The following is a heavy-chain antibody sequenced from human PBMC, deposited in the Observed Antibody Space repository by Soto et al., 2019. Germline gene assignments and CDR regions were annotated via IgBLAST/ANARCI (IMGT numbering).Heavy chain of an antibody. CDR3: AKDPTYDYGYFDS. V-gene: IGHV3-23*01. D-gene: IGHD4-17*01. J-gene: IGHJ4*02. CDR1: GFTFSSYA. CDR2: IRTSVGDT. Sequence: PGGSLRLSCAASGFTFSSYAMNWVRQAPGKGLEWVSTIRTSVGDTYYAASVKGRFTISRDNSKSTVYLHLNSLRAEDTAIYYCAKDPTYDYGYFDSWGQGTLVTVYS.